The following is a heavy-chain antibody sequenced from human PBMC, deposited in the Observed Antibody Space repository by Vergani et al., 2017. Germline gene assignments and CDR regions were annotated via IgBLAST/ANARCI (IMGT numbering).Heavy chain of an antibody. CDR3: ARDDYGDFRYFDY. Sequence: QVQLVQSGAEVKKPGASVKVSCKASGYTFTSYYMHWVRQAPGQGLEWMGIINPSGGSTSYAQKFQGRVSRTRDTSTSTVYMELSSLRSEDTAVYYCARDDYGDFRYFDYWGQGTLVTVSS. D-gene: IGHD4-17*01. CDR2: INPSGGST. CDR1: GYTFTSYY. V-gene: IGHV1-46*01. J-gene: IGHJ4*02.